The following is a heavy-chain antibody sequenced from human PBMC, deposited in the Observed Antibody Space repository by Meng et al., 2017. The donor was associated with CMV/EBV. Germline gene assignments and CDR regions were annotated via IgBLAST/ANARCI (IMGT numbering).Heavy chain of an antibody. CDR2: IYSGGSST. D-gene: IGHD4-11*01. CDR1: GFTFSSYA. Sequence: SCAASGFTFSSYAMSWVRQAPGKGLEWVSVIYSGGSSTYYADSVKGRFTISRDNPKNTLYLQMNSLRAEDTAVYYCAKDLVIPLYSTPYYYGMDVWGQGTTVTVSS. V-gene: IGHV3-23*03. J-gene: IGHJ6*02. CDR3: AKDLVIPLYSTPYYYGMDV.